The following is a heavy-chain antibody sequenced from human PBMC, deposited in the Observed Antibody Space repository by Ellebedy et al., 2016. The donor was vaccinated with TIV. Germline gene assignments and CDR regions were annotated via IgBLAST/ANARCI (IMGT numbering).Heavy chain of an antibody. J-gene: IGHJ4*02. V-gene: IGHV1-69*13. D-gene: IGHD3-10*01. Sequence: ASVKVSCKASGYTFTNYGISWVRQAPGQGLEWMGGIIPIFGTANYAQKFQGRVTITADESTSTAYMELSSLRSEDTAVYYCARGEVLLDYWGQGTLVTVSS. CDR1: GYTFTNYG. CDR3: ARGEVLLDY. CDR2: IIPIFGTA.